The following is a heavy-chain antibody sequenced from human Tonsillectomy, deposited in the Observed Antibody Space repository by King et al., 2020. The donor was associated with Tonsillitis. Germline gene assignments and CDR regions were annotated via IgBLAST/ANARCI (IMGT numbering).Heavy chain of an antibody. CDR2: IKRKSDGETT. CDR1: GFNFSNTW. J-gene: IGHJ6*04. V-gene: IGHV3-15*01. CDR3: TTGVGRGGV. Sequence: DVQLVESGGGLVKPGGSLRISCEASGFNFSNTWMSWVRQAPGKGLEWVGRIKRKSDGETTDYTAPVRGRFTISRDDSKDTLYLQMSSLQSDDTAVYHCTTGVGRGGVWGKGTTVAVSS. D-gene: IGHD1-26*01.